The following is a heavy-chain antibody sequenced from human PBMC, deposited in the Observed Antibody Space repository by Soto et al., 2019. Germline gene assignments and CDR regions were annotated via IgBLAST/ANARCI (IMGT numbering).Heavy chain of an antibody. Sequence: SETLSLTCTVSGGSISSSSYYWGWIRQPPGKGLEWIGSIYYSGSTYYNPSLKSRVTISVDTSKNQFSLKLSSVTAADTAVYYCARHLWSGFRGGASNWFDPWGQGTLVTVS. V-gene: IGHV4-39*01. CDR2: IYYSGST. J-gene: IGHJ5*02. CDR1: GGSISSSSYY. CDR3: ARHLWSGFRGGASNWFDP. D-gene: IGHD3-3*01.